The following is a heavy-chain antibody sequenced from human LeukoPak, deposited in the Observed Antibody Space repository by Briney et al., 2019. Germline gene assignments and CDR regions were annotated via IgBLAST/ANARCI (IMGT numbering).Heavy chain of an antibody. Sequence: ASVKVSCKASGYTFTSYAMHWVRQAPGQRLEWMGWISAGNGNTKYSQKFQGRVTITRDTSASTAYMELSSLRSEDTAVYYCTRVGQVRGVIPTYFDYWGQGTLVTVSS. V-gene: IGHV1-3*01. CDR3: TRVGQVRGVIPTYFDY. D-gene: IGHD3-10*01. CDR1: GYTFTSYA. J-gene: IGHJ4*02. CDR2: ISAGNGNT.